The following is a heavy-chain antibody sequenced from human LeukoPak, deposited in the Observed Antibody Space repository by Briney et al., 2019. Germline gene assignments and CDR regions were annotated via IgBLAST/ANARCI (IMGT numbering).Heavy chain of an antibody. CDR2: IYYSGST. Sequence: SETLSLTCTVSGGSISSYYWSWIRRPPGKGLEWIGYIYYSGSTNYNPSLKSRVTISIDTSKNQFSLKLTSVTAADTAVYYCAREGYYDTSASGAFDIWGQGTMVTVSS. CDR3: AREGYYDTSASGAFDI. D-gene: IGHD3-22*01. J-gene: IGHJ3*02. CDR1: GGSISSYY. V-gene: IGHV4-59*12.